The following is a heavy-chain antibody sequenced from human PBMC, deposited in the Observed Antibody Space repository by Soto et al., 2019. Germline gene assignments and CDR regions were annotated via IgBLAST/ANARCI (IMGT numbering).Heavy chain of an antibody. J-gene: IGHJ4*02. V-gene: IGHV4-31*03. D-gene: IGHD6-13*01. Sequence: QVQLQESGPGLVKPSQTLSLTCTVSGGSISSGGYFWSWVRQHPGKGLEWIGNIYYIGRTYYNPSPRSRVTISVDTSKNKFSLNLSSVTAADTAVYYCARFAKEEMQKVESWYYFDYWGQGTRVTVSS. CDR2: IYYIGRT. CDR3: ARFAKEEMQKVESWYYFDY. CDR1: GGSISSGGYF.